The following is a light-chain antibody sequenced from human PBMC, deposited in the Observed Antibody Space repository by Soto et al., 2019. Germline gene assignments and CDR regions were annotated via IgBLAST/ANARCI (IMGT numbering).Light chain of an antibody. J-gene: IGLJ1*01. CDR3: SSFAGSNNYV. V-gene: IGLV2-8*01. CDR1: SSDVGGYNS. CDR2: EVN. Sequence: QSALTQPPSASGSPGQSVTISCTGTSSDVGGYNSVSWYQHHPGRAPKLMIYEVNKPPSGVPDRFSGSKSSNTASLTVSGLQAEDEADYYCSSFAGSNNYVFGTGTKLTVL.